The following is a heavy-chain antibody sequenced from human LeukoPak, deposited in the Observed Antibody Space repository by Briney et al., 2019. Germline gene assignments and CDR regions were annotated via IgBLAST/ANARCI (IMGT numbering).Heavy chain of an antibody. Sequence: PGGSLRLSCAASGFTFSSYSMNWVRQAPGKGLEWVSSISSSSSYIYYADSVKGRFTISRDNAKNSLYLQMNSLRAEDTAVYYCARDAAYDSSGYYFLYWGQGTLVTVSS. CDR1: GFTFSSYS. D-gene: IGHD3-22*01. V-gene: IGHV3-21*01. CDR3: ARDAAYDSSGYYFLY. J-gene: IGHJ4*02. CDR2: ISSSSSYI.